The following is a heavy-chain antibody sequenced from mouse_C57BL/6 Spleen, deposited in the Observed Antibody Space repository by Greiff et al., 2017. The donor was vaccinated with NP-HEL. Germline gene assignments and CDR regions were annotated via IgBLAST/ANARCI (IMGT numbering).Heavy chain of an antibody. J-gene: IGHJ1*03. D-gene: IGHD1-1*01. CDR1: GYTFTDYY. CDR2: INPNNGGT. CDR3: AYYGSSYWYFDV. V-gene: IGHV1-26*01. Sequence: VQLQQSGPELVKPGASVKISCKASGYTFTDYYMNWVKQSHGKSLEWIGDINPNNGGTSYNQKFKGKDTLTVDKSSSTAYMELRSLTSEDSAVYYCAYYGSSYWYFDVWGTGTTVTVSS.